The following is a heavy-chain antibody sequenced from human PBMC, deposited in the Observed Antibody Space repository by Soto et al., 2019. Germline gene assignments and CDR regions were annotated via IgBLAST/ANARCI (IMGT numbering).Heavy chain of an antibody. CDR1: GGSISSSNW. Sequence: SETLSLTCAVSGGSISSSNWWSWVRQPPGKGLEWIGEIYHSGSTNYNPSLKSRVTISVDKSKNQFSLKLSSVTAADTAVYYCARVQYDILTGYFLFDYWGQGTLVTVSS. CDR3: ARVQYDILTGYFLFDY. J-gene: IGHJ4*02. D-gene: IGHD3-9*01. CDR2: IYHSGST. V-gene: IGHV4-4*02.